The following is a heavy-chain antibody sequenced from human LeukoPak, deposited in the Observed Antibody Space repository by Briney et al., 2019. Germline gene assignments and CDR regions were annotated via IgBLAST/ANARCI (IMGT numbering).Heavy chain of an antibody. V-gene: IGHV3-7*01. D-gene: IGHD3-22*01. CDR3: ARDRVRREYSDSSGYRPDAFDI. CDR2: IKEDGSAE. Sequence: QPGGSLRLSCAAAGFTFTNYWMIWVRQAPGKGLEWVANIKEDGSAEFYVDSVKGRFTLSRDNAKNSVYLQMNSLRAEDTAVYYCARDRVRREYSDSSGYRPDAFDIWGQGTMVTVSS. J-gene: IGHJ3*02. CDR1: GFTFTNYW.